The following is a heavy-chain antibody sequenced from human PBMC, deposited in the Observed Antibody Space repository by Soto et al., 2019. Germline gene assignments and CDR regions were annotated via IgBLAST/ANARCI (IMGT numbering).Heavy chain of an antibody. CDR3: AMLDNFVATTPQDV. V-gene: IGHV1-18*01. D-gene: IGHD3-10*02. Sequence: QVQLVQSGDEVRKTGSSMKVSCKASGYIFVNYGIAWVRQAPGQGLEWMGWISPYSCNTHYASKVQGRLTMTTDTSTGTACMDLGCLTYEDTAVYYCAMLDNFVATTPQDVWGQGTTVTLS. CDR1: GYIFVNYG. J-gene: IGHJ6*01. CDR2: ISPYSCNT.